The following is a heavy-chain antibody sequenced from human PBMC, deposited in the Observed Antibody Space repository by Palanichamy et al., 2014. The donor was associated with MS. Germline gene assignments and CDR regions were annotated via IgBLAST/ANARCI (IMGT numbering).Heavy chain of an antibody. D-gene: IGHD1-7*01. CDR3: AREMYNWNSVGWFGP. J-gene: IGHJ5*02. Sequence: VHLLQSGAEVKKPGASVKVSCRASGYTFTDYVISWVRQAPGQGLEWMGCISASNGNRSYAQNFQGRVTMTTDTSTSTAYMELRSLRSDDAAVYYCAREMYNWNSVGWFGPWGQGTLVTVSS. V-gene: IGHV1-18*01. CDR2: ISASNGNR. CDR1: GYTFTDYV.